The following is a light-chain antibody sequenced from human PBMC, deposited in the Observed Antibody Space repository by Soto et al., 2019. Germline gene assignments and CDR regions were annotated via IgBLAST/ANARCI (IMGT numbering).Light chain of an antibody. CDR2: ANI. CDR3: QSYDYSLSGYV. V-gene: IGLV1-40*01. J-gene: IGLJ1*01. CDR1: SSNIGAGSD. Sequence: QSVLTHPPSVSGAPGQRVTISCTGSSSNIGAGSDVHWYQQLPGTVPKLLIFANINRPSGVPDRFSASKSGTSASLAITGLQADDEADSYCQSYDYSLSGYVFGTGAKVTVL.